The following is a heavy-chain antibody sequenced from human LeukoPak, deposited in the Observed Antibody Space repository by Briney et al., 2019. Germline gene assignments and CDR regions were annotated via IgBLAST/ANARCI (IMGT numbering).Heavy chain of an antibody. D-gene: IGHD5-12*01. V-gene: IGHV4-59*11. J-gene: IGHJ6*03. CDR2: IYYSGST. Sequence: PSETLSLTCTVSGGSISSHYWSWIRQPPGKGLEGIGYIYYSGSTNYNPSLKSRVTISVDTSKNQFSLKLSSVTAADTAVYYCARKQHSGYDWGSYYYYYMDVWGKGTTVTVSS. CDR3: ARKQHSGYDWGSYYYYYMDV. CDR1: GGSISSHY.